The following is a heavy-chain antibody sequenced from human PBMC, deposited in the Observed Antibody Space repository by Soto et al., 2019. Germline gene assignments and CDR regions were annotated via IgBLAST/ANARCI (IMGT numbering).Heavy chain of an antibody. D-gene: IGHD4-17*01. CDR2: INSDGSHT. CDR1: GFNFSIYW. V-gene: IGHV3-74*01. CDR3: ARGGAYGDYRSDY. Sequence: EVQLVESGGGLAQPGGSLRLSCAASGFNFSIYWMHWVRQAPGKGLVWVSRINSDGSHTDYADYVKGRFTISRDNANNTLYLQINILGAEDTAVFYCARGGAYGDYRSDYWGLGTLVTVSS. J-gene: IGHJ4*02.